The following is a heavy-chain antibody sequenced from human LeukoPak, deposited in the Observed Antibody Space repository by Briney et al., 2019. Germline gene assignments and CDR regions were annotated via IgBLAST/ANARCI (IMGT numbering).Heavy chain of an antibody. J-gene: IGHJ4*02. CDR1: GFTFSSYG. V-gene: IGHV3-30*02. CDR2: IRYDGSNK. Sequence: PGGSLRLSCAASGFTFSSYGMHWVHQAPGKGLEWVAFIRYDGSNKYYADSVKGRFTISRDNSKNTLYLQMNSLRAEDTAVYYCAKGDCSGGSCYPNGPDYWGQGTLVTVSS. D-gene: IGHD2-15*01. CDR3: AKGDCSGGSCYPNGPDY.